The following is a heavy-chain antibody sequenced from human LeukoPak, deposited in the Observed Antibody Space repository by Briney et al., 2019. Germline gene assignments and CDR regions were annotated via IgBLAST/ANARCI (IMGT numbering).Heavy chain of an antibody. V-gene: IGHV4-39*01. CDR1: GGFISGSSYY. CDR2: INDSGNT. J-gene: IGHJ4*01. D-gene: IGHD3-22*01. Sequence: SETLSLTCSVSGGFISGSSYYWAWVRQPPGKGLEWIGIINDSGNTYYNPSLRSRVTISVDTSKNQFSLKVNSVTAADTAVYYCARGYDYWGQGTLVTVSS. CDR3: ARGYDY.